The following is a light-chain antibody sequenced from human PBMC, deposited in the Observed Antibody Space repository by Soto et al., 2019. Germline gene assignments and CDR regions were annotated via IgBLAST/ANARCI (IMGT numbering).Light chain of an antibody. CDR2: XAY. CDR3: QQRSNWPPKRT. CDR1: QSFSIH. Sequence: DIELTQSAFTLSLSPGERSTLSCRASQSFSIHFGCYKKKPGQAPRLLIXXAYXRATDMPARFSGSGSGTGFDVTISSLETEESSFELCQQRSNWPPKRTVGQGTRLDI. J-gene: IGKJ5*01. V-gene: IGKV3-11*01.